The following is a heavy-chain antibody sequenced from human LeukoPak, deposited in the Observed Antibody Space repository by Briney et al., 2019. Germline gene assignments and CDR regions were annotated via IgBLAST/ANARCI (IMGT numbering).Heavy chain of an antibody. D-gene: IGHD5-18*01. V-gene: IGHV3-9*01. J-gene: IGHJ4*02. Sequence: PGRSLRLSCSASGFTFDDFAMHWVRQAPGKGLEWVSVITWNSGSIGYADSVKGRFTISRDNAKNSLYLQMNSLRAEDTALYYCAKALRGYRYNFVYWGQGTLSPSPQ. CDR1: GFTFDDFA. CDR3: AKALRGYRYNFVY. CDR2: ITWNSGSI.